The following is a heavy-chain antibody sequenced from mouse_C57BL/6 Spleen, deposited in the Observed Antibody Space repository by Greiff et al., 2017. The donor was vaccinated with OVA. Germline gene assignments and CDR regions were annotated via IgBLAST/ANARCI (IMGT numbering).Heavy chain of an antibody. D-gene: IGHD1-1*01. CDR2: ISYDGSN. V-gene: IGHV3-6*01. Sequence: EVKLVESGPGLVKPSQSLSLTCSVTGYSITSGYYWNWIRQFPGNKLEWMGYISYDGSNNYNPSLKNRISITRDTSKNQFFLKLNSVTTEDTATYYCARGGGSSWYFDVWGTGTTVTVSS. CDR3: ARGGGSSWYFDV. CDR1: GYSITSGYY. J-gene: IGHJ1*03.